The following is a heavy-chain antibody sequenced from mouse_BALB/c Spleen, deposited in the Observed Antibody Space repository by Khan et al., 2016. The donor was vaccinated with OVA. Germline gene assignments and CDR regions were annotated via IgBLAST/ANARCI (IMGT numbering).Heavy chain of an antibody. D-gene: IGHD1-2*01. CDR2: ISYSGST. CDR3: ARTARIKY. J-gene: IGHJ2*01. Sequence: EVQLQESGPGLVKPSQSLSLTCTVTGYSITSGYGWNWIRQFPGNKLEWMGYISYSGSTNYNPSLKSRISITRATSKNQFFLQLNAVTTEDTATYYCARTARIKYWGQGTTLTVSS. V-gene: IGHV3-2*02. CDR1: GYSITSGYG.